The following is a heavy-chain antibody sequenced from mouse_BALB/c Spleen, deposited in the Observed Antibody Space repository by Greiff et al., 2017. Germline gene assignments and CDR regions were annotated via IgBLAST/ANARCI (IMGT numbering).Heavy chain of an antibody. J-gene: IGHJ3*01. CDR2: IDTSDSYT. D-gene: IGHD2-3*01. CDR1: GYTFTAYW. CDR3: ARWGYDPFAY. V-gene: IGHV1-69*01. Sequence: QVQLQQPGAELVMPGASVKMSCKASGYTFTAYWMHWVKQRPGQGLEWIGAIDTSDSYTSYNQKFKGKATLTVDESSSTAYMQLSSLTSEDSAVYYCARWGYDPFAYWGQGTLVTVSA.